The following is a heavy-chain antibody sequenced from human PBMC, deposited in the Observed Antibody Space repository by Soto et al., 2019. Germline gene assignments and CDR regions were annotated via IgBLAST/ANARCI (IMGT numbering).Heavy chain of an antibody. CDR2: FDPEDGET. CDR1: GYTLTELS. CDR3: STLIYRCQAPFDY. J-gene: IGHJ4*02. D-gene: IGHD2-21*01. V-gene: IGHV1-24*01. Sequence: QVQLVQSGAEVKKPGASVKVSCKVSGYTLTELSMHWVRQAPGKGLEWMGGFDPEDGETIYAQKLQGRATMTEDTSTGTPYMDLRSLISEATALYYCSTLIYRCQAPFDYWVQGTLVTLSS.